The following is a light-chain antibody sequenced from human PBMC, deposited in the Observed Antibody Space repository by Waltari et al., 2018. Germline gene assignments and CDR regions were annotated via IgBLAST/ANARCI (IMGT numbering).Light chain of an antibody. CDR2: AAS. V-gene: IGKV3-15*01. CDR1: QSFSSN. J-gene: IGKJ5*01. Sequence: EIVMTQSPASRSVSPGERATLSCRASQSFSSNLAWYQQKPGQAPSLLIYAASTRATGIPARFSVGGSGTEFTLTISSLQSEDFAVYYCQQYNNWPPSITFGQGTRLEIK. CDR3: QQYNNWPPSIT.